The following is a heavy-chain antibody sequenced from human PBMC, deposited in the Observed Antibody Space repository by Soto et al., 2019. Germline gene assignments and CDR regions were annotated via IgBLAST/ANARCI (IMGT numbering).Heavy chain of an antibody. D-gene: IGHD2-15*01. CDR2: IRSKANSYAT. J-gene: IGHJ6*03. CDR1: GFTFSGSA. Sequence: EVQLVESGGGLVQPGGSLKLSCAASGFTFSGSAMHWVRQASGKGLEWVGRIRSKANSYATAYAASVKGRFTISRDDSKITAYLQMNSLKTEDTAVYYCTSEPYCSGGSCYYYYYMDVWGKGTTVTVSS. CDR3: TSEPYCSGGSCYYYYYMDV. V-gene: IGHV3-73*01.